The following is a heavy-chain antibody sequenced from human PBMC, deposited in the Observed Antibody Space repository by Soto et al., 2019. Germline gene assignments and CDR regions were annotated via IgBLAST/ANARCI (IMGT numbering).Heavy chain of an antibody. CDR2: IIPIFGTA. J-gene: IGHJ6*02. CDR3: ARDAIEINEHYYGMDV. Sequence: AASVKVSCKASGGTFSSYAISWVRQAPGQGLEWMGGIIPIFGTANYAQKFQGRVTITADESTSTAYMELSSLRSEDTAVYYCARDAIEINEHYYGMDVWGQGTTVTVSS. D-gene: IGHD2-8*01. V-gene: IGHV1-69*13. CDR1: GGTFSSYA.